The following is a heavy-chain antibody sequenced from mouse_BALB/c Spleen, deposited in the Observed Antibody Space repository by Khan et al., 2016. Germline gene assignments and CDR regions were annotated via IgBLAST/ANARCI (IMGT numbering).Heavy chain of an antibody. CDR2: ISSGSSTI. CDR1: GFTFSSFG. Sequence: EVELVESGGGLVQPGGSRKLSCAASGFTFSSFGMHWVRQAPEKGLEWVAYISSGSSTIYYADTVKGRFTISRDNPKNTLFLQMTRLRSEDTAMYDCARDYYGNHYYAMDYWGQGTSVTVSS. V-gene: IGHV5-17*02. D-gene: IGHD2-1*01. CDR3: ARDYYGNHYYAMDY. J-gene: IGHJ4*01.